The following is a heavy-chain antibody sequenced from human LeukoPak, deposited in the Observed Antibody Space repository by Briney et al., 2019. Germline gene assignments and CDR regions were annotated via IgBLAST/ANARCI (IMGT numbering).Heavy chain of an antibody. Sequence: TSETLSLTCSVSGGSIGRYWWSWIRQPPGKGLEWIGYIYYTGSTNYNPSLKSRVTISVDTSKNHFSLKLGSVTAADTAVYYCARTYGSGSYYNYWGQGTLVTVSS. D-gene: IGHD3-10*01. V-gene: IGHV4-59*01. J-gene: IGHJ4*02. CDR1: GGSIGRYW. CDR2: IYYTGST. CDR3: ARTYGSGSYYNY.